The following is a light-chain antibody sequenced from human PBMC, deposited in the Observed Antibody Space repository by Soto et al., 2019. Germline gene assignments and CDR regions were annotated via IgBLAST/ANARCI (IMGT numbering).Light chain of an antibody. CDR2: GAS. CDR1: QSLSSS. J-gene: IGKJ4*01. Sequence: EIVMTQSPATLSMSPGERATLSCRASQSLSSSLAWYQQTPGQAPRLLIYGASTRATGIPARFSGSGSGTEFTLTISSLQSEDFAVYYCQQYNDWPLTFGGGNKVDIK. V-gene: IGKV3-15*01. CDR3: QQYNDWPLT.